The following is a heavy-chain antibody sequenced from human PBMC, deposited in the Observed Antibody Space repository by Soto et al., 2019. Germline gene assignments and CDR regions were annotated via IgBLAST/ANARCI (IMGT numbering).Heavy chain of an antibody. J-gene: IGHJ6*02. Sequence: QVQLVESGGGVVQPGRSLRLSCAASGFTFSDYGMHWVRQAPGKGLDCVAVTSYDGTNKYYADSVKGRFTISRDNSKNTLYLQMNSLRVEDTAVYYCARDKVHEDSYYYAVDVWGQGTTVTVSS. CDR1: GFTFSDYG. D-gene: IGHD3-10*01. V-gene: IGHV3-30*03. CDR2: TSYDGTNK. CDR3: ARDKVHEDSYYYAVDV.